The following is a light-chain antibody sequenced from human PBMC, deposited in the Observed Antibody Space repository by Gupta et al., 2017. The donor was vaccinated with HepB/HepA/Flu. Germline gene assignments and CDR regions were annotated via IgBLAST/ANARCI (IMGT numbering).Light chain of an antibody. CDR1: KSNIGSNH. V-gene: IGLV1-47*02. CDR3: AAWDDGLSGHWV. J-gene: IGLJ3*02. CDR2: STP. Sequence: QSVLTQPPSTSGTPGQRVDISCSGSKSNIGSNHVYWYQQFPGAAPKLLIYSTPQRRSGVPDRFSCSKTGTSASLTISGLRPEDEADYYCAAWDDGLSGHWVFGGGTKVTVL.